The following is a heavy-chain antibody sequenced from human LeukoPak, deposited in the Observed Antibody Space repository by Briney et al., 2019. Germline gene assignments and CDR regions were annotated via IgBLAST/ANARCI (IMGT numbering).Heavy chain of an antibody. CDR3: ARDSASVAYGMDV. CDR2: IWYDGSNK. CDR1: GFTFSSYG. D-gene: IGHD6-19*01. Sequence: GRSLRLSCAASGFTFSSYGMHWVRQAPGKGLEWVAVIWYDGSNKYYADSVKGRFTISRDNSKNTLYLQMNSLRAEDTAVYYCARDSASVAYGMDVWGQGTRSPSP. J-gene: IGHJ6*02. V-gene: IGHV3-33*01.